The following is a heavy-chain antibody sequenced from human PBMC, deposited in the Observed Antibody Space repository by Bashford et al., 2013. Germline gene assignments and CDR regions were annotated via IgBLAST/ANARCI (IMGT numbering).Heavy chain of an antibody. Sequence: VRQAPGKGWSGFHTFSSSGSTIYYADSVKGRFTISRDNAKNSLYLQMNSLRAEDTAVYYCARMIEAVAGIGEYFQHWGQGTLVTVSS. D-gene: IGHD6-19*01. CDR3: ARMIEAVAGIGEYFQH. J-gene: IGHJ1*01. CDR2: FSSSGSTI. V-gene: IGHV3-48*03.